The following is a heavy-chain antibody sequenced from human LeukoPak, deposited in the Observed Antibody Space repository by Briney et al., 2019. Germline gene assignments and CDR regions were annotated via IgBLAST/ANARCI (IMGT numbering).Heavy chain of an antibody. Sequence: PGGSLRLSCAASGFTFSSYWMSWVRQAPGKGLERVANIKQDGSEKYYVDSVKGRFTISRDNAKNSLYLQMNSLRAEDTAVYYCARDLSDDYVWGSYDYWGQGTLVTVSS. CDR3: ARDLSDDYVWGSYDY. D-gene: IGHD3-16*01. V-gene: IGHV3-7*01. CDR2: IKQDGSEK. CDR1: GFTFSSYW. J-gene: IGHJ4*02.